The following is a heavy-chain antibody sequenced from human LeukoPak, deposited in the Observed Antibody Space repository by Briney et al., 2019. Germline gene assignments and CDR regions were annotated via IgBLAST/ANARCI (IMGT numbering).Heavy chain of an antibody. V-gene: IGHV1-69*13. J-gene: IGHJ6*03. CDR3: ASAVDTAMVEGDYYYMDV. Sequence: SVKVSCKGTGGTFSSYAISWVRQAPGQGLEWMGGIIPIFGTANYAQKFQGRVTITADESTSTAYMELSSLRSEDTAVYYCASAVDTAMVEGDYYYMDVWGKGTTVTVSS. CDR2: IIPIFGTA. CDR1: GGTFSSYA. D-gene: IGHD5-18*01.